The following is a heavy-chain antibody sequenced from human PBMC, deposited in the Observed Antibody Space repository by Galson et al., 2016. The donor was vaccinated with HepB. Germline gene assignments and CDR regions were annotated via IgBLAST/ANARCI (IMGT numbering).Heavy chain of an antibody. D-gene: IGHD2-2*01. V-gene: IGHV4-4*02. CDR1: GASINDSTW. Sequence: SETLSLTCTVSGASINDSTWWTWVRQAPGRGLEWIGEIYHTETTNNNPFLSSRFTLSIDKSRNQFSLNLTSATAADTAVYYCARAAVVPGAGMVFDPWGQGTLVTVSS. CDR3: ARAAVVPGAGMVFDP. J-gene: IGHJ5*02. CDR2: IYHTETT.